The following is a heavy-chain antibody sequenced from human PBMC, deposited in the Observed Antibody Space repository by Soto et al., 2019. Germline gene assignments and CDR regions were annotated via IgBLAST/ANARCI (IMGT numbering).Heavy chain of an antibody. CDR1: GGSISSGGYD. V-gene: IGHV4-31*03. J-gene: IGHJ5*02. CDR3: AREKVVVVPAATYNWFDP. CDR2: IYYSGST. Sequence: QVQLQESGPGLVKPSQTLSLTCTVSGGSISSGGYDWSWIRQHTGKGLEWIGYIYYSGSTYYNPSLKSRVTKAVDTSKNQFSLKLSSVTAADTAVYYCAREKVVVVPAATYNWFDPWGQGTLVTVSS. D-gene: IGHD2-2*01.